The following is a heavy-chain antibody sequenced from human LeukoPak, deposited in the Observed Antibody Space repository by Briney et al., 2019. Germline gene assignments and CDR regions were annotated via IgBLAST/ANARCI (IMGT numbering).Heavy chain of an antibody. Sequence: KPSETLSLTCTVSGGSIRSYYWRWIRQPPGKGLEWIGYIYYSGSTNYNPSLKSRVTISVDTSKNQFSLKLSSVTAADTAVYYCAREGTAGYYYYYYMDVWGKGTTVTVSS. CDR1: GGSIRSYY. D-gene: IGHD1-1*01. CDR3: AREGTAGYYYYYYMDV. V-gene: IGHV4-59*01. J-gene: IGHJ6*03. CDR2: IYYSGST.